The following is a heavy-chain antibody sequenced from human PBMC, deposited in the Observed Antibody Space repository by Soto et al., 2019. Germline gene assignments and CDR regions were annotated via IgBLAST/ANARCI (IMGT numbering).Heavy chain of an antibody. CDR3: ASGTGFKWDG. D-gene: IGHD1-26*01. J-gene: IGHJ4*02. V-gene: IGHV4-4*02. Sequence: QVHLQASGPGLVKPSETLSLTCAVSGGSISDNIYGCWVRQPPGKGLEWIGEIHHSGNTKFNPSLRSRVTLSVDKSKNQFSLKLNYVTAADTAVYYCASGTGFKWDGWGQGTLVTVSS. CDR2: IHHSGNT. CDR1: GGSISDNIY.